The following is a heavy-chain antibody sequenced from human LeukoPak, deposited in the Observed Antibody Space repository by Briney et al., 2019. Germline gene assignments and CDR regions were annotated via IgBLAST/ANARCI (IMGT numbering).Heavy chain of an antibody. D-gene: IGHD2-8*01. J-gene: IGHJ5*02. CDR3: ARGRHYCTNGVCYKMDWFDP. Sequence: DPQTLLCGVWIEPLWGYYGRGLPGPPEGGGVCLGEIYERRDTNYNSSLKSRVTISVATSKNQFSLKLSSVPAADTAVYYCARGRHYCTNGVCYKMDWFDPWGQGTLVTVSS. V-gene: IGHV4-34*01. CDR1: IEPLWGYY. CDR2: IYERRDT.